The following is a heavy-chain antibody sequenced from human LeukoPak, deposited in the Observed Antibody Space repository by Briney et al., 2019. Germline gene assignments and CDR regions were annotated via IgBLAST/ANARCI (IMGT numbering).Heavy chain of an antibody. Sequence: GGSLRLSCAVSGFTVSSTYVGWVRQAPGKGLEWVSIIYSGGGTSYPDSVKGRFTMSRDNSKNTLYLQMNSLRAEDTAVYFCARAVAASYFDYWGQGALVTVSS. CDR1: GFTVSSTY. D-gene: IGHD6-19*01. CDR2: IYSGGGT. CDR3: ARAVAASYFDY. V-gene: IGHV3-66*01. J-gene: IGHJ4*02.